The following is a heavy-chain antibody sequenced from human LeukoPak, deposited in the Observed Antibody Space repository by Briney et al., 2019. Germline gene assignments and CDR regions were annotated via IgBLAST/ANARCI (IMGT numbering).Heavy chain of an antibody. CDR1: GDSVSSNSAT. CDR2: TYYRSEWYN. D-gene: IGHD3-22*01. Sequence: SQTLSLTCAISGDSVSSNSATWDWIRQSPSRGLEWLGRTYYRSEWYNDYAVSVKSRVTINPDTSKNQFSLQLNSVTPEDTAVYYCAREGSDGYLFDYWGQGSLVIVSS. CDR3: AREGSDGYLFDY. V-gene: IGHV6-1*01. J-gene: IGHJ4*02.